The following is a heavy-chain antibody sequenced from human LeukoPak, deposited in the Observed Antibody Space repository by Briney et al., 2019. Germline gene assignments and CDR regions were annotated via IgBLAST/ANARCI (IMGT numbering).Heavy chain of an antibody. CDR2: INTNTGNP. Sequence: ASVKVSCKASGYTFTSYAMNWVRQASGQGLEWMGWINTNTGNPTYAQGFTGRFVFSLDTSVSTAYLQISSLKAEDTAVYYCARVRPRGGYPNWFDPWGQGTLVTVSS. CDR1: GYTFTSYA. CDR3: ARVRPRGGYPNWFDP. V-gene: IGHV7-4-1*02. D-gene: IGHD5-18*01. J-gene: IGHJ5*02.